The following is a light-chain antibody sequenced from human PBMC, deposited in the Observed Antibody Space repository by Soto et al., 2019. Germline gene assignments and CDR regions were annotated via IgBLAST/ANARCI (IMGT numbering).Light chain of an antibody. CDR1: QSISTY. V-gene: IGKV1-39*01. CDR3: QRSSTTPRT. CDR2: AAS. Sequence: DIQMTQSPSSLSASVVDRVTITCRASQSISTYLNWYQQKPGKAPKLLIYAASTLQSGVPSRFSRSGSGTDFRLTITNLQPEDIATYYCQRSSTTPRTFGQGTNVDFK. J-gene: IGKJ1*01.